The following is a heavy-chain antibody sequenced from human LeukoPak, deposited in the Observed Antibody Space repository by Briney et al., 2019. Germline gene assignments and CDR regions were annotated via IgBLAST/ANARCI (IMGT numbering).Heavy chain of an antibody. V-gene: IGHV4-39*01. CDR1: GGSISSSSYY. D-gene: IGHD5-12*01. Sequence: SETLSLTCTVSGGSISSSSYYWGWIRQPPGKGLEWIGSIYYSGSTYYNPSLKSRVTISVDTSKNQFSLKLTSVTAADTAVYYCARHVYSGYDFFPFDYWGQGTLVTVSS. CDR3: ARHVYSGYDFFPFDY. J-gene: IGHJ4*02. CDR2: IYYSGST.